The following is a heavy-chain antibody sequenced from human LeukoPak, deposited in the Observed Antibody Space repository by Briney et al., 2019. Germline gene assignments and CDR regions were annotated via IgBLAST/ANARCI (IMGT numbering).Heavy chain of an antibody. J-gene: IGHJ4*02. CDR1: GGSFSGYY. D-gene: IGHD3-3*01. CDR3: ARARFWSGYYNI. CDR2: INHSGST. Sequence: SETLSLTCAVYGGSFSGYYWSWIRQPPGKGLEWIGEINHSGSTNYNPSLKSRLTISVDTSKNQFSLKLRSVTAADTAVYYCARARFWSGYYNIWGQGTLVTVSS. V-gene: IGHV4-34*01.